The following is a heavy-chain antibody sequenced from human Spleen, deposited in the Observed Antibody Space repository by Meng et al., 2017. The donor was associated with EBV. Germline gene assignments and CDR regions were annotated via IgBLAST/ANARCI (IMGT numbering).Heavy chain of an antibody. V-gene: IGHV4-39*01. CDR1: GSSISSSSYY. D-gene: IGHD2-2*01. J-gene: IGHJ5*02. CDR3: ASQGHCSSTSCYVGWFDP. CDR2: IYYSGST. Sequence: LPPHGSGPGLVQPWETLSLTCTVSGSSISSSSYYWGWLRQPPGKGLELIGSIYYSGSTYYNPSLKSRVTISVDTSKNQFSLKLSSVTAADTAVYYCASQGHCSSTSCYVGWFDPWGQGTLVTVSS.